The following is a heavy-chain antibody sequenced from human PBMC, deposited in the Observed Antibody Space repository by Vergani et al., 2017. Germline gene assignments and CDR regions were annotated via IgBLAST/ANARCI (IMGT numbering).Heavy chain of an antibody. J-gene: IGHJ5*02. CDR1: GGSFSGYY. CDR2: INHSGRT. D-gene: IGHD6-6*01. V-gene: IGHV4-34*01. Sequence: QVQLQQWGAGLLKPSETLSLTCAVYGGSFSGYYWSWIRQPPGKGLEWIGEINHSGRTNSNPSLTSRVTISVDTSKNQFSLKLSSVTAADTAVYYCARGTPSAARPRGSWFDPWGQGTLVTVSS. CDR3: ARGTPSAARPRGSWFDP.